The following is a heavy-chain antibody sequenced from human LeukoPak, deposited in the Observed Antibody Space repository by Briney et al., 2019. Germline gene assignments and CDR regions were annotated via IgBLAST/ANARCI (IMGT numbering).Heavy chain of an antibody. Sequence: GGSLRLSCAASGFTFSSYAMSWVRQAPGKGLEWVSVISGSGVSTDYADSVRGRFTISRDNSKNTLYLQMNSLRAEDTAVYYCARGGVDVLRFLEWLLGFDYWGQGTLVTVSS. CDR1: GFTFSSYA. D-gene: IGHD3-3*01. CDR3: ARGGVDVLRFLEWLLGFDY. J-gene: IGHJ4*02. V-gene: IGHV3-23*01. CDR2: ISGSGVST.